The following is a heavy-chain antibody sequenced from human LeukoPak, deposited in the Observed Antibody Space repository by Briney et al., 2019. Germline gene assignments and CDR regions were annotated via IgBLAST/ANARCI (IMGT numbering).Heavy chain of an antibody. CDR1: GFTVSSNY. D-gene: IGHD4-11*01. Sequence: GSLRLSCAASGFTVSSNYMSWIRQPPGKGLEWIGYIYYSGRTYYNPSLKSRITTSVDTSKNQFSLKLSSVTAADTAVYYCARGFYSPHYWGQGTLVSVSS. V-gene: IGHV4-59*02. J-gene: IGHJ4*02. CDR2: IYYSGRT. CDR3: ARGFYSPHY.